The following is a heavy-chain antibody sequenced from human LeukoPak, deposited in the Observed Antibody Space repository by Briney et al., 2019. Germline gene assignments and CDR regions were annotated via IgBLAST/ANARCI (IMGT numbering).Heavy chain of an antibody. CDR2: INHSGST. J-gene: IGHJ4*02. Sequence: SETLSLTCAVYGGSFSGYYWSWIRQPPGKGLEWIGEINHSGSTNYNPSLKSRVTISVDTSKNQFSLKLSSVTAADTAVYCCARDDYGDYALNWGQGTLVTVSS. V-gene: IGHV4-34*01. CDR1: GGSFSGYY. D-gene: IGHD4-17*01. CDR3: ARDDYGDYALN.